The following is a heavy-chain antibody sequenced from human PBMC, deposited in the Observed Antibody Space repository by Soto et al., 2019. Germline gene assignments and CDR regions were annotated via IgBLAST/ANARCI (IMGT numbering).Heavy chain of an antibody. CDR3: ARDFSYDFWSGYYTGDAFDI. J-gene: IGHJ3*02. CDR2: ISSSSSYI. V-gene: IGHV3-21*01. CDR1: GFTFSSYS. D-gene: IGHD3-3*01. Sequence: VQLVESGGGLVKPGGSLRLSCAASGFTFSSYSMNWVRQAPGKGLEWVSSISSSSSYIYYADSVKGRFTISRDNAKNSLYLQMNSLRAEDTAVYYCARDFSYDFWSGYYTGDAFDIWGQGTMVTVSS.